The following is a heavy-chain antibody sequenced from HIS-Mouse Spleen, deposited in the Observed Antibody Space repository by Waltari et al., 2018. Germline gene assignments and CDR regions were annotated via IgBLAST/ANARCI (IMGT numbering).Heavy chain of an antibody. CDR3: ARGHDYSNYFDY. D-gene: IGHD4-4*01. Sequence: QVQLVQSGAEVKKPGASVKVSCKASGYTFTSYDINWVRQAAGQGLEWMGWINPNSGNTGDAPKVQGGVTMTRNTSIGTAYMELSSLRSEDTAVYYCARGHDYSNYFDYWGQGTLVTVSS. CDR1: GYTFTSYD. J-gene: IGHJ4*02. CDR2: INPNSGNT. V-gene: IGHV1-8*01.